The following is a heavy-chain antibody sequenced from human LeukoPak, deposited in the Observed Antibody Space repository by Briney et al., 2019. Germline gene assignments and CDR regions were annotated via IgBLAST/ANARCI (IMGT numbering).Heavy chain of an antibody. CDR1: GFTFRTYW. D-gene: IGHD3-22*01. Sequence: GGSLRLSCAASGFTFRTYWMHWVRRAPGKGLIWVSRISGDGRSTSYADSVKGPFTISRDNAKNTLYLQMHSLRAEDTAVYYCAAFYYDPAYWGQGTLVTVSS. J-gene: IGHJ4*02. CDR3: AAFYYDPAY. V-gene: IGHV3-74*01. CDR2: ISGDGRST.